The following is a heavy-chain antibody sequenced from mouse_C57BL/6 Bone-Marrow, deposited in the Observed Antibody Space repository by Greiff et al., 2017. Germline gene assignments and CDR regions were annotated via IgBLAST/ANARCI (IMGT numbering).Heavy chain of an antibody. Sequence: EVMLVESGGGLVQSGRSLRLSCATSGFTFSDFYMEWVRQAPGKGLEWIAASRNKANDYTTEYSASVKGRFIVSRDTSQSILYLQMKALRAEDTAIYYCARDACPHGIFAYWGQGTLVTVSA. CDR1: GFTFSDFY. CDR3: ARDACPHGIFAY. D-gene: IGHD2-1*01. J-gene: IGHJ3*01. V-gene: IGHV7-1*01. CDR2: SRNKANDYTT.